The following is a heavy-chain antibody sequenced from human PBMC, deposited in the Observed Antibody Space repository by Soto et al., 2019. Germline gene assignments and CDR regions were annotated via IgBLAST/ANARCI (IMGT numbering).Heavy chain of an antibody. CDR3: ARDLFSTTDY. CDR2: IWYDGSNK. D-gene: IGHD1-1*01. Sequence: QVQLVESGGGVVQPGRSLRLSCAASGFTFSSYGMHWVRQAPGKGLEWVAVIWYDGSNKYYADSVKGRFTISRDNSKNTLYRQMNSLRAEDTAVYYCARDLFSTTDYWGQGTLVTVSS. CDR1: GFTFSSYG. J-gene: IGHJ4*02. V-gene: IGHV3-33*01.